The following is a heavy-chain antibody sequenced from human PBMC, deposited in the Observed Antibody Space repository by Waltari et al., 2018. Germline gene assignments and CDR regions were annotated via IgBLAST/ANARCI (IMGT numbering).Heavy chain of an antibody. Sequence: QVQLVESGGGVVQPGRSLRLSCAASGFTFSSYGMHWVRQAPGKGVEWVAVISYDGSNKYYADSVKGRFTISRDNSKNTLYLQMNSLRAEDTAVYYCAKDLGENWFDPWGQGTLVTVSS. CDR3: AKDLGENWFDP. CDR1: GFTFSSYG. V-gene: IGHV3-30*18. D-gene: IGHD3-10*01. J-gene: IGHJ5*02. CDR2: ISYDGSNK.